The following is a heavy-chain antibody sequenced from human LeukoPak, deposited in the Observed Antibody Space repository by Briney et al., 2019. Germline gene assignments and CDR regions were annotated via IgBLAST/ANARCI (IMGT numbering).Heavy chain of an antibody. D-gene: IGHD6-13*01. J-gene: IGHJ5*02. Sequence: ASVKVSCKASGYTFTSYGISWVRQAPGQGLEWMGWISAYNGNTNYAQKLQGRVTMTTDTSTSTAYMELRSLRSDDTAVYYCARTNRPAAGTPPRFDPWGQGTLVTVSS. CDR2: ISAYNGNT. CDR3: ARTNRPAAGTPPRFDP. V-gene: IGHV1-18*01. CDR1: GYTFTSYG.